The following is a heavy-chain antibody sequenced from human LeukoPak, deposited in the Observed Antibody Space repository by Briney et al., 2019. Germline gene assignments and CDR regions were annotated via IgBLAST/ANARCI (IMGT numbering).Heavy chain of an antibody. J-gene: IGHJ5*02. CDR3: ARSYYDNSGSQS. Sequence: KTSETLSLTCSVSGGSISSYYWSWIRQPPGKGLEWIGYVYYSGSTNYNPSLKSRVTISSDTSKNQFSLKLSSVTAADTAVYYCARSYYDNSGSQSWGQGTLVTVSS. D-gene: IGHD3-22*01. CDR2: VYYSGST. CDR1: GGSISSYY. V-gene: IGHV4-59*01.